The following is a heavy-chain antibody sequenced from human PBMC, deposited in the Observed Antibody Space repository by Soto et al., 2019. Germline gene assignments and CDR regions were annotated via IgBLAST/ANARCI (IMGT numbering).Heavy chain of an antibody. CDR3: AISSGWYLSGYYFDY. J-gene: IGHJ4*02. CDR1: GYSFTSYA. CDR2: INAGNGNT. D-gene: IGHD6-19*01. V-gene: IGHV1-3*01. Sequence: QVQLVQSGAEVKKPGASVKVSCKASGYSFTSYAMHWVRQAPGQRLEWMGWINAGNGNTKYSQKFQGRVTITRDTSASTAYMELSSLRSEDTAVYYCAISSGWYLSGYYFDYWGQGTLVTVSS.